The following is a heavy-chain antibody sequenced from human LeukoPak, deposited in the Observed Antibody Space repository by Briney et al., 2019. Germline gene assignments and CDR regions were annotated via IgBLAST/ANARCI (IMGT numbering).Heavy chain of an antibody. CDR3: AKSVTHFDY. CDR2: ISGSGGNT. CDR1: GFTFSRYA. Sequence: PGGSLRLSCAASGFTFSRYAMSWVRQAPGKGLEWVSSISGSGGNTYYADSVKGRFTISRDNSKNTLYMQMNSLRAEDTAVYYCAKSVTHFDYWGQGTLVTVSS. V-gene: IGHV3-23*01. D-gene: IGHD4-23*01. J-gene: IGHJ4*02.